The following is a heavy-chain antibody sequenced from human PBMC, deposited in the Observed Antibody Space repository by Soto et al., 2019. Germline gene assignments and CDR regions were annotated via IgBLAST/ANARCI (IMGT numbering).Heavy chain of an antibody. CDR3: ARSGRHCSSSSCYTYYGMDV. V-gene: IGHV4-61*01. CDR1: GGSVSSGSYY. Sequence: QVQLQESGPGLVKPSETLSLTCTVSGGSVSSGSYYWSWIRLPPGKGLERIGNIYYSGSTNYNPSLKSRVTISGDTSKNQFSLKLSSVTAADTAVYYCARSGRHCSSSSCYTYYGMDVWGQGTTVTVSS. CDR2: IYYSGST. D-gene: IGHD2-2*02. J-gene: IGHJ6*02.